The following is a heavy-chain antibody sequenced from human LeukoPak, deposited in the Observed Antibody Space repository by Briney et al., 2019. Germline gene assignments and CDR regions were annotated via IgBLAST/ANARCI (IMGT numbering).Heavy chain of an antibody. V-gene: IGHV4-39*01. CDR2: IYYSGST. Sequence: SETLSLTCTVSGGSISSSSYYWGWLRQPPGKGLEWIGSIYYSGSTYYNPSLKSRVTISVDTSKNQFSLKLSSVTAADTAVYYCARRAIVGATDYFDYWGQGTLVTVSS. D-gene: IGHD1-26*01. J-gene: IGHJ4*02. CDR3: ARRAIVGATDYFDY. CDR1: GGSISSSSYY.